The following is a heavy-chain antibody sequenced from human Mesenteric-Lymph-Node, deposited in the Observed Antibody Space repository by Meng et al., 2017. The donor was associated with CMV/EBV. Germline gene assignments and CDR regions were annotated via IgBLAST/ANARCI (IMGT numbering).Heavy chain of an antibody. CDR2: INSDGSST. V-gene: IGHV3-74*01. Sequence: GESLKISCAASGFTFSSYWMHWVRQAPGKGLVWVSRINSDGSSTSYADSVKGRFTISRDNAKNTLYLQMKSLRAEDTAVYYCARVGDIAAAHNFDYWGQGTLVTVSS. CDR3: ARVGDIAAAHNFDY. CDR1: GFTFSSYW. J-gene: IGHJ4*02. D-gene: IGHD6-13*01.